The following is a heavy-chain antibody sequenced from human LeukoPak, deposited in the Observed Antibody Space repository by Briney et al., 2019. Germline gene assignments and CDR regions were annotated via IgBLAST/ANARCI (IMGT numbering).Heavy chain of an antibody. Sequence: SETLSLTCTVSGDSTTSHTYYWGWIRQPPGKGPEWLGSSYYTGSTYYNPSLESRVTISLDTSKNQFSLKLSSVTVADTAIYYCARHLYSSTRNPTFDYWGQGTRVTVSS. CDR3: ARHLYSSTRNPTFDY. CDR1: GDSTTSHTYY. J-gene: IGHJ4*02. CDR2: SYYTGST. V-gene: IGHV4-39*01. D-gene: IGHD5-18*01.